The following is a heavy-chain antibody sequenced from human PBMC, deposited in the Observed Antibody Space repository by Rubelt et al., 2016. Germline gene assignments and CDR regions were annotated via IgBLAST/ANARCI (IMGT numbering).Heavy chain of an antibody. Sequence: RQAPGKGLEWVSYISSSSSTIYYADSVKGRFTISRDNAKNSLYLQMNSLRAEDTAVYYCATGGSYYDGWFDPWGQGTLVTVSS. V-gene: IGHV3-48*01. J-gene: IGHJ5*02. CDR2: ISSSSSTI. CDR3: ATGGSYYDGWFDP. D-gene: IGHD1-26*01.